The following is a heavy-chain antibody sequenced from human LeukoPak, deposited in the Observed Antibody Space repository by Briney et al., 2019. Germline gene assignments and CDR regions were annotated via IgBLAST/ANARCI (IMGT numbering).Heavy chain of an antibody. Sequence: SETLSLTCAVYGGSFSGYYWSWIRQPPGKGLEWIGEINHSGSTNYNPSLKSRVTISVDTSKNQFSLKLSSVTDADTAVYYCASARRLFGVVRPWDAFDIWGQGTMVTVSS. J-gene: IGHJ3*02. CDR2: INHSGST. D-gene: IGHD3-3*01. CDR3: ASARRLFGVVRPWDAFDI. V-gene: IGHV4-34*01. CDR1: GGSFSGYY.